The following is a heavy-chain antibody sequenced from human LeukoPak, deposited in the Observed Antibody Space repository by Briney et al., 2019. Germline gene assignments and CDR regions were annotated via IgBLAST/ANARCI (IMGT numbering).Heavy chain of an antibody. D-gene: IGHD3-9*01. J-gene: IGHJ4*02. CDR3: ARSAPRQEYYDILTGYADY. CDR2: ISSSGSTI. Sequence: GGSLRLSCAASGFTFSDYYMSWIRQAPGKGLEWVSYISSSGSTIYYADSVKGRFTISRDNAKNSLYLQMNSLRAEDTAVYYCARSAPRQEYYDILTGYADYWGQGTLVTVSS. V-gene: IGHV3-11*04. CDR1: GFTFSDYY.